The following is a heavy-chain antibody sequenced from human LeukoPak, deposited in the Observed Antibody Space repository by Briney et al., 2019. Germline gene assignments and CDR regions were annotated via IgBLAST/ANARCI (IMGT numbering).Heavy chain of an antibody. CDR1: GGTFSSYT. D-gene: IGHD2-2*01. Sequence: GASVKVSCKASGGTFSSYTISWVRQAPGQGREWMGRIIPILGIANYAQKFQGRVTITADKPTSTAYMELSSLRSEDTAVYYCAEVVPAAMWNDYWGQGTLVTVSS. CDR3: AEVVPAAMWNDY. V-gene: IGHV1-69*02. CDR2: IIPILGIA. J-gene: IGHJ4*02.